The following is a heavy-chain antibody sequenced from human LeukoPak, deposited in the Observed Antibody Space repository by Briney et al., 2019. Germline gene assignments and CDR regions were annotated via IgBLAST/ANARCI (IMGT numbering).Heavy chain of an antibody. CDR1: CGSISSHY. D-gene: IGHD5-18*01. CDR3: ARGGYSYGFDY. V-gene: IGHV4-59*11. Sequence: SETLSLTCTVSCGSISSHYWGWIRQPPGKGLEWIGYMHHSGSTNYNPSLRSRVTISVATSKKQFSLKLSSVTAADTAVYYCARGGYSYGFDYWGQGTLVTVSS. J-gene: IGHJ4*02. CDR2: MHHSGST.